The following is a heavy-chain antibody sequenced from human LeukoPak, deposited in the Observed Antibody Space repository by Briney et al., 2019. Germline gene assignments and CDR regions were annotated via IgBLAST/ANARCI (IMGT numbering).Heavy chain of an antibody. V-gene: IGHV3-74*01. CDR1: GFTFSSYW. J-gene: IGHJ4*02. CDR3: AKDGRLLEFYFDY. D-gene: IGHD3-3*01. Sequence: GGSLRLSCAASGFTFSSYWMHWVRQAPGKGLVWVTRINSDGSSTNYADSVKGRFTISRDNAKNTLYLQMDSLRAEDTAVYYCAKDGRLLEFYFDYWGQGTLVTVSS. CDR2: INSDGSST.